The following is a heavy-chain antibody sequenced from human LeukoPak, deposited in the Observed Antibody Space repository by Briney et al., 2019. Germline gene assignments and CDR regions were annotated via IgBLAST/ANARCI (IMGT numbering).Heavy chain of an antibody. J-gene: IGHJ5*02. CDR2: VRNKANNYVT. CDR3: TRDAGLYNWLDP. D-gene: IGHD3-10*01. Sequence: PGGSLRLSCAASGFTFSDCDIHWFRQPSGKGRVWVGRVRNKANNYVTEYAASVKGRFTLSRDESKSTAYLQMNSLETDDTAVYYCTRDAGLYNWLDPWGQGTLVTVSS. CDR1: GFTFSDCD. V-gene: IGHV3-73*01.